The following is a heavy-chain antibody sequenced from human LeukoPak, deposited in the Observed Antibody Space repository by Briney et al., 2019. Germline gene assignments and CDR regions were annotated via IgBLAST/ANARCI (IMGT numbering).Heavy chain of an antibody. D-gene: IGHD4-23*01. V-gene: IGHV3-30-3*01. CDR3: ARDSGGYGGRPDY. J-gene: IGHJ4*02. Sequence: GGSLRLSCAASGFTFSSYAMHWVRQAPGKGLEWVAVISYDGVNKYYADSVKGRFTISRDTSKNTLYLQMNSLRADDTAVYYCARDSGGYGGRPDYWGQGTLVTVSS. CDR2: ISYDGVNK. CDR1: GFTFSSYA.